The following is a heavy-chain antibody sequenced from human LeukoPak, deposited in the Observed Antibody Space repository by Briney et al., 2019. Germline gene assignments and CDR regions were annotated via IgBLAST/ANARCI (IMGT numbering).Heavy chain of an antibody. CDR1: GFTFSDYY. V-gene: IGHV3-23*01. D-gene: IGHD1-26*01. CDR2: ISGSGGST. Sequence: GGSLRLSCAASGFTFSDYYMSWIRQAPGKGLEWVSAISGSGGSTYYADSVKGRFTISRDNSKNTLYLQMNSLRAEDTAVYYCAKGASYSGSYYSDYWGQGTLVTVSS. CDR3: AKGASYSGSYYSDY. J-gene: IGHJ4*02.